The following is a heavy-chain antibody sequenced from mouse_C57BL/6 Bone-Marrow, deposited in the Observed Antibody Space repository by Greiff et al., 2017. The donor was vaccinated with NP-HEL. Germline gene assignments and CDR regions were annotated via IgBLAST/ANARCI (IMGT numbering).Heavy chain of an antibody. V-gene: IGHV5-2*01. CDR1: EYEFPSHD. D-gene: IGHD2-2*01. Sequence: EVKLVESGGGLVQPGESLKFSCESNEYEFPSHDMSWVRKTPEKRLELVAAINSAGGSTYYPDTMERRFIISRDNTKKTLYLQMSSLRSEDTALDYCARRLRRDWYFDVWGTGTTVTVSS. CDR3: ARRLRRDWYFDV. CDR2: INSAGGST. J-gene: IGHJ1*03.